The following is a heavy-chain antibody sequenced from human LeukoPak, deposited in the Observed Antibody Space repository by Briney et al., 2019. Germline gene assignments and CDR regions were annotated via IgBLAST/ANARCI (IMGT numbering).Heavy chain of an antibody. CDR2: IWYDGSNK. D-gene: IGHD4-11*01. Sequence: GRSLRLSCAASGFTFSSYGMHWVRQAPGKGLEWVAVIWYDGSNKYYADSVKGRFTISRGNSKNTLYLQMNSLRAEDTAVYYCARELPLTTVTTGIDYWGQGTLVTVSS. J-gene: IGHJ4*02. CDR1: GFTFSSYG. CDR3: ARELPLTTVTTGIDY. V-gene: IGHV3-33*01.